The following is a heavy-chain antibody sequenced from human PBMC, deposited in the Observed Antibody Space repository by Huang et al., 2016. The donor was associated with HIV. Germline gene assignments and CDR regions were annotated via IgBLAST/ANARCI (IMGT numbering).Heavy chain of an antibody. Sequence: EVQLVQSGAEVRKPGESLRISCTTSGYKFSSYWIAWVRQTPGRGLEWVGRISPDYYGASYSLAVARQVTMSVDKANNTAFLQWGGLKASDSALYFCTRLFPELESFYTPLYRGGTHNWFDPWGQGTLVIVS. CDR2: ISPDYYGA. J-gene: IGHJ5*02. CDR3: TRLFPELESFYTPLYRGGTHNWFDP. CDR1: GYKFSSYW. D-gene: IGHD3-10*01. V-gene: IGHV5-51*01.